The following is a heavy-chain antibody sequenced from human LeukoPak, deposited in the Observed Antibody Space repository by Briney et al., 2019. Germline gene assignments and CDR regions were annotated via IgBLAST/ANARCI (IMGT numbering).Heavy chain of an antibody. J-gene: IGHJ4*02. CDR1: GGTFSSYA. D-gene: IGHD3-3*01. Sequence: GASVKVSCKASGGTFSSYAISWVRQAPGQGLEWMGGIIPIFGTANYAQKFQGRVTITTDESTSTAYMELSSLRSEGTAVYYCARWNDFWSGYDYWGQGTLVTVSS. CDR3: ARWNDFWSGYDY. CDR2: IIPIFGTA. V-gene: IGHV1-69*05.